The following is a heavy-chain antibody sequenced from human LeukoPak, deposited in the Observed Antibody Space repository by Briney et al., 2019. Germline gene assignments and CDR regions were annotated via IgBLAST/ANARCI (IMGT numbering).Heavy chain of an antibody. CDR2: IWCDGSNK. D-gene: IGHD6-25*01. J-gene: IGHJ4*02. CDR3: GRDLSRLIIDY. V-gene: IGHV3-33*01. Sequence: GGSLRLSCAASGFTFSRHGMHWVRQAPGKGLEWMAVIWCDGSNKYYADSVKGRFTISRDNSKNTLYLQMSSLRVEDTAVYYCGRDLSRLIIDYWGQGTLVTVSS. CDR1: GFTFSRHG.